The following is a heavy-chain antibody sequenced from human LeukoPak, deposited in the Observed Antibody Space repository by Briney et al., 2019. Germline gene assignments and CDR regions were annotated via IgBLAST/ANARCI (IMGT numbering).Heavy chain of an antibody. CDR2: IWYDGSNK. V-gene: IGHV3-33*01. J-gene: IGHJ4*02. D-gene: IGHD3-10*01. CDR3: ARVAVRGVKVDY. CDR1: GFTFSSYG. Sequence: GGSLRLSCAASGFTFSSYGMHWVRQAPGKGLEWVAVIWYDGSNKYYADSVKGRFTISRDNFKNTLYLQMNSLRAEDTAVYYCARVAVRGVKVDYWGQGTLVTVSS.